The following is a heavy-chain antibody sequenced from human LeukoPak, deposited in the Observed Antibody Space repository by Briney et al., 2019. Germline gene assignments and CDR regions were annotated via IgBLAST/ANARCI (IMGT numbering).Heavy chain of an antibody. Sequence: PVASVKVSCKVSGYTLTELSMHWVRQAPGKGLEWMGGCDPEDGETIYAQKFQGRVTMTEDTSPETAYMELSSLKSEDTAIYYCAMEPRRLVRARPGPRPIDYWGQGTLVTVSS. CDR3: AMEPRRLVRARPGPRPIDY. CDR2: CDPEDGET. CDR1: GYTLTELS. V-gene: IGHV1-24*01. D-gene: IGHD6-6*01. J-gene: IGHJ4*02.